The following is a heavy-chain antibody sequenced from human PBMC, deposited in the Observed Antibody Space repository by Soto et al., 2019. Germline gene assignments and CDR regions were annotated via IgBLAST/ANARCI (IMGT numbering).Heavy chain of an antibody. CDR3: ARPDEYSISSDYYYGMDV. D-gene: IGHD6-6*01. CDR1: GGTFSSYA. Sequence: SVKVSCKASGGTFSSYAISWVRQAPGQGLEWMGGIIPIFGTANYAQKFQGRVTITADKSTSTAYMELSSLRSEDTAVYYCARPDEYSISSDYYYGMDVWGQGTTVTVSS. J-gene: IGHJ6*02. V-gene: IGHV1-69*06. CDR2: IIPIFGTA.